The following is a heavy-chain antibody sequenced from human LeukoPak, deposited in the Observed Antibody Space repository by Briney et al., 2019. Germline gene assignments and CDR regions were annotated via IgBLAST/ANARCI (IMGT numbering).Heavy chain of an antibody. V-gene: IGHV4-34*01. J-gene: IGHJ4*02. CDR1: GGSFSGYY. Sequence: SETLSLTCAVYGGSFSGYYWSWIRQPPGKGLEWIGEINHSGSTNYNPSLKSRVTISVDTSKNQFSLKLSSVTAADTAVYYCARRIGAAAGTGYDYWGQGTLVTVSS. CDR2: INHSGST. D-gene: IGHD6-13*01. CDR3: ARRIGAAAGTGYDY.